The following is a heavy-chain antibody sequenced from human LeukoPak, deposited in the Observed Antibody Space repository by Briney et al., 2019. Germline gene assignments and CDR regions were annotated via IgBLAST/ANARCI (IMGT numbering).Heavy chain of an antibody. CDR3: AGTKWLRLSWFDP. V-gene: IGHV3-23*01. D-gene: IGHD5-12*01. J-gene: IGHJ5*02. Sequence: GGSLRLSCTASGFTFSSYAMSWVRQAPGKGLEWVSAISGSGGSTYYADSVKGRFTISRDNSKNTLYLQMNSLRAEDTAVYYCAGTKWLRLSWFDPWGQGTLVTVSS. CDR1: GFTFSSYA. CDR2: ISGSGGST.